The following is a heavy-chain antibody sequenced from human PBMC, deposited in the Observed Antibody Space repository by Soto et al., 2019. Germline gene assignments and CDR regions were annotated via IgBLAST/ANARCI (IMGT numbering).Heavy chain of an antibody. J-gene: IGHJ4*01. Sequence: GEPLNISGKASGYSFTSYWIGWVRQMPGKGLEWMGIIYPGDSDTRYRPSFKGQFTISGDKSNSTVYLQWSSLKASDTAMYYCVRLPNYCYGSCYSYFDYWGHGTLVTVS. CDR3: VRLPNYCYGSCYSYFDY. D-gene: IGHD3-22*01. CDR1: GYSFTSYW. V-gene: IGHV5-51*01. CDR2: IYPGDSDT.